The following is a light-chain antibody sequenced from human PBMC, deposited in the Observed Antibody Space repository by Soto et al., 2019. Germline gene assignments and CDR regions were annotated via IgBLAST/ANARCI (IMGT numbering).Light chain of an antibody. CDR3: CSYAGRYTYV. V-gene: IGLV2-11*01. Sequence: SALTQPRSVSGSPGQSVTISCTGTSSDVGGYNYVSWYQQHPGKAPKLMIYDVGKRPSGVPDRFSGSKSGNTASLTISGLQAEDEADYYCCSYAGRYTYVFGTGTKVTVL. J-gene: IGLJ1*01. CDR1: SSDVGGYNY. CDR2: DVG.